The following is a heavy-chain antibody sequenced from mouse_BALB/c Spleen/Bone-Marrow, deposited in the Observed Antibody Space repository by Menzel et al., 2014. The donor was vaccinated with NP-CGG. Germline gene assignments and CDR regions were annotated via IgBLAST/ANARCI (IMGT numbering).Heavy chain of an antibody. V-gene: IGHV5-17*02. CDR2: ISSGSSTI. Sequence: VQLQQSGGGLVQPGGSRKLSCAASGFTSSSFGMHWVRQAPEKGLEWVAYISSGSSTIYYADTVKGRFTISRDNPKNTLFLQMTSLRSEDTAMYYCASSPYGYFDYWGQGTTLTVSS. CDR3: ASSPYGYFDY. J-gene: IGHJ2*01. CDR1: GFTSSSFG. D-gene: IGHD1-1*01.